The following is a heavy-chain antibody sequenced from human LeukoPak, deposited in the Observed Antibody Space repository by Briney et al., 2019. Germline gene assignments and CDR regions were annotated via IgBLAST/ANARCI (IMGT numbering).Heavy chain of an antibody. D-gene: IGHD1-20*01. CDR1: GFTFSSYA. J-gene: IGHJ4*02. CDR2: ISGSGGST. CDR3: ATVTGGNFFDY. Sequence: GGSLRLSCAASGFTFSSYAMSWVRQAPGKGLEWVSAISGSGGSTYYADSVKGRFTISRDNSKNTQYLQMNSLRAEDTAVYYCATVTGGNFFDYWGQGTLVTVSS. V-gene: IGHV3-23*01.